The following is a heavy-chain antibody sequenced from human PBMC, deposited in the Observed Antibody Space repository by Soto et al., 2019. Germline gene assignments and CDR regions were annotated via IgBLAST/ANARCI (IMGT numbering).Heavy chain of an antibody. CDR1: GGSLSSPNW. CDR2: IHHSGAT. D-gene: IGHD3-10*01. Sequence: QVRLPESGPGLVKPSGTLSLTCLVSGGSLSSPNWWTWARQAPVKGLEWSAEIHHSGATNYSPSLKSRAVISIDTSNNQFSLELTAVTAADSAVYYCAAGSPYYYGAGGMWDSWGRGALVTFSS. J-gene: IGHJ4*02. CDR3: AAGSPYYYGAGGMWDS. V-gene: IGHV4-4*02.